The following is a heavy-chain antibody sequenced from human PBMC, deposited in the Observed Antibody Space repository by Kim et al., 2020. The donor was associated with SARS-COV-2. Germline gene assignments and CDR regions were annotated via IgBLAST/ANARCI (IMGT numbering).Heavy chain of an antibody. Sequence: DSVKGRFTISRDNSKTALYLQMNSLRAEDTAVYYCAKETYSGSPSGGFDYWGQGTLVTVSS. CDR3: AKETYSGSPSGGFDY. J-gene: IGHJ4*02. D-gene: IGHD1-26*01. V-gene: IGHV3-23*01.